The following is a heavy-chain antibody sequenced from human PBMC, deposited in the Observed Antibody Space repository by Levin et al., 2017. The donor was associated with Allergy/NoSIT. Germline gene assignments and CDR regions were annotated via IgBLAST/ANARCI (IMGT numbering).Heavy chain of an antibody. CDR3: ASPGYNYDLTPDWYFDL. D-gene: IGHD5-18*01. J-gene: IGHJ2*01. CDR1: GFTIRNYW. CDR2: IKPDGSEK. Sequence: PGGSLRLSCAASGFTIRNYWMSWVRQAPGKGLEWVANIKPDGSEKYYVDSVKGRFTISRDHAKNSLYLQMSSLRVEDTAVYYCASPGYNYDLTPDWYFDLWGRGTLVTVSS. V-gene: IGHV3-7*01.